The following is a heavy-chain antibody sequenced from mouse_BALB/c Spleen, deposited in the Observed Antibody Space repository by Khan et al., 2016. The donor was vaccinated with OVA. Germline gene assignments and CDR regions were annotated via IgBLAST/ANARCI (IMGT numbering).Heavy chain of an antibody. J-gene: IGHJ3*01. V-gene: IGHV1-7*01. Sequence: QVQLQQSGAELAKPGASVKMSCKASGYTFTIYWMHWVKQRPGQGLEWIGYINPSTGYTEYNQKFKDKATLTADKSSSTAYMQLSSLTSEDSAVXYWARGGYGNYGAYWGQGTLVTVSA. CDR2: INPSTGYT. D-gene: IGHD2-10*02. CDR1: GYTFTIYW. CDR3: ARGGYGNYGAY.